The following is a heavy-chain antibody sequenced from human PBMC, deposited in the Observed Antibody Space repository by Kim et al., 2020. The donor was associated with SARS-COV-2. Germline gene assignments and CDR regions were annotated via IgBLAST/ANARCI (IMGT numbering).Heavy chain of an antibody. CDR1: GFTFSSYS. V-gene: IGHV3-48*02. J-gene: IGHJ3*02. D-gene: IGHD3-22*01. Sequence: GGSPRLSCAASGFTFSSYSMNWVRQAPGKGLEWVSFISSSSSTIYYADSVKGRFTISRDNAKNSLYMQMNSLRDEDTAVYYCARDRSPAYYYDSSGYSDAFDIWGQGTMVTVSS. CDR2: ISSSSSTI. CDR3: ARDRSPAYYYDSSGYSDAFDI.